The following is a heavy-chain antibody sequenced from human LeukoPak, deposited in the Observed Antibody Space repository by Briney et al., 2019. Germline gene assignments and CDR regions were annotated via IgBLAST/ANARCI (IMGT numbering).Heavy chain of an antibody. V-gene: IGHV1-69*13. D-gene: IGHD5-18*01. Sequence: SVKVSCKASGGTFSSYAISWVRQAPGQGLEWMGGIIPIFGTANSAQKFRGRVSITADESTSTAYMELSSLRSEDTAVYYCARMEGNSYSDYWGQGTLVTVSS. CDR3: ARMEGNSYSDY. CDR1: GGTFSSYA. J-gene: IGHJ4*02. CDR2: IIPIFGTA.